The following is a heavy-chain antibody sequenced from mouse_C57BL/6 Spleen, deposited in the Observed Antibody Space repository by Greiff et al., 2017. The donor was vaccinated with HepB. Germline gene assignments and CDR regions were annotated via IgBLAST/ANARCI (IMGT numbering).Heavy chain of an antibody. J-gene: IGHJ4*01. Sequence: VQPQQSGPELVKPGASVKMSCKASGYTFTDYNMHWVKQSHGKSLEWIGYINPNNGGTSYNQKFKGKATLTVNKSSSTAYMELRSLTSEDSAVYYCARTYYSQYYYAMDYWGQGTSVTVSS. CDR1: GYTFTDYN. D-gene: IGHD2-12*01. CDR2: INPNNGGT. CDR3: ARTYYSQYYYAMDY. V-gene: IGHV1-22*01.